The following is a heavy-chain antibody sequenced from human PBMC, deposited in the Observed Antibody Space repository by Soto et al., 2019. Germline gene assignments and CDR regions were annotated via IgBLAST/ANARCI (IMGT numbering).Heavy chain of an antibody. CDR3: ARASGYCTNGVCYTYGMDV. CDR1: GFIFSSYE. J-gene: IGHJ6*02. CDR2: ISSSGSTI. D-gene: IGHD2-8*01. V-gene: IGHV3-48*03. Sequence: GGSLRLSCAASGFIFSSYEMNWVRQAPGKGLEWVSYISSSGSTIYYADSVKGRFTISRDNAKNSLYLQMNSLRAEDTAVYYCARASGYCTNGVCYTYGMDVWGQGTTVTVS.